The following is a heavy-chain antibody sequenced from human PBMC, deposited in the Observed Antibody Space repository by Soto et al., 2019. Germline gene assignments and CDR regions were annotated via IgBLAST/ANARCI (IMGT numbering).Heavy chain of an antibody. Sequence: QVQLVQSGAEVRKPGSSVKVSCKASGGTFSRHAISWVRQAPGQGLEWMGGIIPIFGTATHAQKFQGRVTIIADESTSTVDMVLSSLRSEDTAMYYCARGWGYDSNDYYYAYWGQGTLVIVSS. CDR3: ARGWGYDSNDYYYAY. V-gene: IGHV1-69*01. D-gene: IGHD3-22*01. CDR2: IIPIFGTA. CDR1: GGTFSRHA. J-gene: IGHJ4*02.